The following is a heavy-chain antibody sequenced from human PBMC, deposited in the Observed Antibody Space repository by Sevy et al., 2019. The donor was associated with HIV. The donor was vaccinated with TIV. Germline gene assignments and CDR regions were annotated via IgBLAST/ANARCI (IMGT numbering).Heavy chain of an antibody. Sequence: GESLKISCAASGFTFSSYGMHWVRQAPGKGLEWVAVISYEGTETFYAASVEGRFTISRDNSKNMLSLQINSIRPEDTAVYYCARDGGYSIKWYPLYWGHGTLVTVSS. CDR2: ISYEGTET. V-gene: IGHV3-30*03. D-gene: IGHD6-13*01. J-gene: IGHJ4*01. CDR3: ARDGGYSIKWYPLY. CDR1: GFTFSSYG.